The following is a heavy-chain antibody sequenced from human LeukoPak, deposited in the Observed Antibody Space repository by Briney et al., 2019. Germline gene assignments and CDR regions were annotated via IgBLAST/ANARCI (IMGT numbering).Heavy chain of an antibody. CDR1: GGSISSYY. CDR3: ASSNSIHLLFDY. D-gene: IGHD1-1*01. Sequence: SETLSLTCTVSGGSISSYYWSWIRQPPGKGLEWIGYIYYSGSTNYNPSLKSRVTISVDTSKNQFSPKLSSVTAADTAVYYCASSNSIHLLFDYWGQGTLVTVSS. CDR2: IYYSGST. J-gene: IGHJ4*02. V-gene: IGHV4-59*08.